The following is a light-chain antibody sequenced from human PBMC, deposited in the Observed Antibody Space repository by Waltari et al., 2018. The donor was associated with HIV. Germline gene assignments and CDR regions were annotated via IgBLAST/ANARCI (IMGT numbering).Light chain of an antibody. Sequence: QAVVTQEPSLTVSPGGTVTLTCGSSTGAVTSGHSPYWFQQRPGQAPRTLIHDTSNKHSWTPARFSGSLLGGEAALTLSGAQPEDEAEYYCLLSYGGRRVVGGGTKLTVL. CDR3: LLSYGGRRV. CDR1: TGAVTSGHS. V-gene: IGLV7-46*01. J-gene: IGLJ2*01. CDR2: DTS.